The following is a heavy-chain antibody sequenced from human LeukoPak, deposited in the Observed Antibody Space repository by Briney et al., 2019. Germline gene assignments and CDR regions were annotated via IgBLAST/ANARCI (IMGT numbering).Heavy chain of an antibody. Sequence: GGSLRLSCAASGFAFNTYAIHWVRQAPGKGLEWVAAISPDGNIEYYTDSVKGRFTISRDNSKNMIYLQMNSLRGEDSAVYYCAKINNDDDYWGQGTLVTVSS. CDR1: GFAFNTYA. CDR2: ISPDGNIE. D-gene: IGHD1/OR15-1a*01. J-gene: IGHJ4*02. CDR3: AKINNDDDY. V-gene: IGHV3-30*18.